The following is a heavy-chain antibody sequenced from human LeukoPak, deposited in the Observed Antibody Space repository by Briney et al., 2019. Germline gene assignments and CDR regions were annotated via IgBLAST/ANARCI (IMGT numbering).Heavy chain of an antibody. V-gene: IGHV3-21*01. CDR3: AREVGPARRFDY. J-gene: IGHJ4*02. CDR2: ISSTSNYI. CDR1: GFTFSNYI. Sequence: GSLRLSCAASGFTFSNYIINWVRQAPGKGLEWVSSISSTSNYIYYANSVKGRFTISRDNAKNSLYLQMNSLRAEDTAVYYCAREVGPARRFDYWGQGTLVTVSS.